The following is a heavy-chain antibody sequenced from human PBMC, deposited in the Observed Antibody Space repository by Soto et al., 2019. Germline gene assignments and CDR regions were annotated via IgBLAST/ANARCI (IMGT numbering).Heavy chain of an antibody. J-gene: IGHJ4*02. CDR3: PSAVAVAADFDY. CDR2: INAGNGNT. Sequence: QVQLVQSGAEEKKPGASVKVSCKASGYTFTGYAMHWVRQAPGQRLEWMGWINAGNGNTKYSQKFQGRVTITRDTSASAAYMELSSLRSEGTAVYYCPSAVAVAADFDYWGQGTLVTVSS. V-gene: IGHV1-3*05. CDR1: GYTFTGYA. D-gene: IGHD6-19*01.